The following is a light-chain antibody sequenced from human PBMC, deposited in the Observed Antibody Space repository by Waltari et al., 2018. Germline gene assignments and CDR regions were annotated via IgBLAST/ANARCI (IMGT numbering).Light chain of an antibody. V-gene: IGKV1-12*01. CDR3: QQANTSPFT. Sequence: TCPAGQGMARWLAWYQQKPGKALKLLIYSASSLQSGVPSRFSGTGSGTEFSLIIPSLQPEDFATYYCQQANTSPFTFGPGTKVDLK. J-gene: IGKJ3*01. CDR1: QGMARW. CDR2: SAS.